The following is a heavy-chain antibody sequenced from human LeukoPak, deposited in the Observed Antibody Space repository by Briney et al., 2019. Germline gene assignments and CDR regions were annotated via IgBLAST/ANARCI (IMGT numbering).Heavy chain of an antibody. V-gene: IGHV1-24*01. CDR2: FDPEDGET. Sequence: GASVKVSCKVSGYTLTELSMHWVRQAPGKGLERMGGFDPEDGETIYAQKFQGRVTMTEDTSTDTAYMELSSLRSEDTAVYYCAMDLAVAGTGGFDYWGQGTLVTVSS. J-gene: IGHJ4*02. D-gene: IGHD6-19*01. CDR1: GYTLTELS. CDR3: AMDLAVAGTGGFDY.